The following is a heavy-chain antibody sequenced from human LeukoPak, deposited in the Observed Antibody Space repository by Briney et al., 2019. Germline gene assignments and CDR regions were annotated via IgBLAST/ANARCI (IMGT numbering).Heavy chain of an antibody. CDR2: INPSGGST. Sequence: ASVKVSCKASGYTFTTYYMHWVRQAPGLGLEWMGIINPSGGSTSYAQKFQGRVTMTRNTSTSTVYMELSSLRSEDTAVYYCARDRSSSCLFDNWGQGTLVTVSS. D-gene: IGHD2-2*01. CDR3: ARDRSSSCLFDN. J-gene: IGHJ4*02. CDR1: GYTFTTYY. V-gene: IGHV1-46*01.